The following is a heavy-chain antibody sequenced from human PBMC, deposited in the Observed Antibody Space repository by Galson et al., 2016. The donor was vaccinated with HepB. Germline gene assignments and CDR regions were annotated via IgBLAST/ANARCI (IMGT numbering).Heavy chain of an antibody. V-gene: IGHV3-21*01. CDR1: GFSFSRDT. J-gene: IGHJ4*02. Sequence: SLRLSCAASGFSFSRDTVNWVRRAPGKGLEWVSSISSSSTYIYYADSVEGRFTISRDNAKNSLYLQMNSLRAEDTAVYYCARARADYSAEKAVDYFDYWGQGTLVTVSS. CDR2: ISSSSTYI. D-gene: IGHD4/OR15-4a*01. CDR3: ARARADYSAEKAVDYFDY.